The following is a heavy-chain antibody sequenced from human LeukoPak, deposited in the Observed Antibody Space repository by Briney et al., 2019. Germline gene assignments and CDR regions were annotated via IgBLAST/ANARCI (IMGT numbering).Heavy chain of an antibody. J-gene: IGHJ5*02. D-gene: IGHD3-16*01. CDR2: INHSGST. Sequence: SETLSLTCAVYGGSFSGYYWSWIRQPPGKGLEWIGEINHSGSTNYNPSLKSRVTISVDTSKNQFSLKLSSVTAAGTAVYYCARGPRGIMITFGGVRNWRRTNFDPWGQGTLVTVSS. CDR1: GGSFSGYY. V-gene: IGHV4-34*01. CDR3: ARGPRGIMITFGGVRNWRRTNFDP.